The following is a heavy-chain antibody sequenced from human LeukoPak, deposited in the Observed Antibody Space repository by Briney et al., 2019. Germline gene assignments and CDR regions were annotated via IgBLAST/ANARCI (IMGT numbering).Heavy chain of an antibody. V-gene: IGHV3-53*01. Sequence: GGSLRLSCAASGFTVSSNYMSWVRQAPGKGLEWVSVIYSGGSTYYADSVKGRFTISRDNSKNTLYLQMNSLRAEDTAVYYCARDVGNYYDSSGVFDIWGQGTMVTVSS. CDR2: IYSGGST. J-gene: IGHJ3*02. D-gene: IGHD3-22*01. CDR1: GFTVSSNY. CDR3: ARDVGNYYDSSGVFDI.